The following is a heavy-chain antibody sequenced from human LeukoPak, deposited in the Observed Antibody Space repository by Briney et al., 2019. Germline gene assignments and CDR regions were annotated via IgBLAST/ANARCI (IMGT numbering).Heavy chain of an antibody. CDR1: GGSISSGSYY. J-gene: IGHJ6*02. Sequence: SQTLSLTCTDSGGSISSGSYYWSWIRQPAGKGLEWIGRIYTSGSTNYNPSLKSRVTISIDTSKNQFSLKLSSVTAADTAVYYCARDGYYYYGMDVWGQGTTVTVSS. CDR3: ARDGYYYYGMDV. CDR2: IYTSGST. V-gene: IGHV4-61*02.